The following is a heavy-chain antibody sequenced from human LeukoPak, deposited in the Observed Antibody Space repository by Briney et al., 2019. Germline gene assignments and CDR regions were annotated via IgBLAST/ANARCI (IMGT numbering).Heavy chain of an antibody. CDR1: GFTFSTYE. V-gene: IGHV3-48*03. D-gene: IGHD3-16*01. CDR3: GASRQYVGAFDI. Sequence: GGSLRLSCAASGFTFSTYELYWVRQAPGKGLEWISYISSGGTTIKYADSVRGRFTISRDDGRESLYLQMNSLRVEDTAIYSCGASRQYVGAFDIWGQGTLVSVSS. CDR2: ISSGGTTI. J-gene: IGHJ3*02.